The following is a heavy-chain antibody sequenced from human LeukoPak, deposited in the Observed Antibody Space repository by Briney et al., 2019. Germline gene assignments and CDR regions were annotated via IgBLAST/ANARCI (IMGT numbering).Heavy chain of an antibody. CDR1: GFTFSSYG. J-gene: IGHJ4*02. Sequence: GGSLRLSCAASGFTFSSYGMHWVRQAPDKGLEWVAVISYDGSNKYYADSVKGRFTVSRDNSKNTLYLQMSSLRAEDTAVYYCARDRDDSSGYYLRGIHYYFDYWGQGTLVTVSS. D-gene: IGHD3-22*01. V-gene: IGHV3-30*03. CDR2: ISYDGSNK. CDR3: ARDRDDSSGYYLRGIHYYFDY.